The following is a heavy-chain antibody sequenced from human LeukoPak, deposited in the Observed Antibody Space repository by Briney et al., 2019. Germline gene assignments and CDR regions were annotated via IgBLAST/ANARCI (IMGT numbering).Heavy chain of an antibody. V-gene: IGHV3-30*18. CDR3: AKALSSGFDY. Sequence: PGRSLRLSCAASGFTFSSYGMHWVRQAPGKGLEWVAVISYDGSNKYYADSVKGRFTISRDNSKNTLYLQMSSLKAEDTAVYYCAKALSSGFDYWGQGTLVTVSS. CDR1: GFTFSSYG. J-gene: IGHJ4*02. D-gene: IGHD6-19*01. CDR2: ISYDGSNK.